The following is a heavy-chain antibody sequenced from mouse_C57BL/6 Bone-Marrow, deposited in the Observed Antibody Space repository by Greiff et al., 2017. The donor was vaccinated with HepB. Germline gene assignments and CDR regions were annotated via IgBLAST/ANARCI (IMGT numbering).Heavy chain of an antibody. D-gene: IGHD1-1*01. J-gene: IGHJ2*01. CDR2: ISDGGSYT. CDR3: ARDRGNGRGFDY. V-gene: IGHV5-4*02. Sequence: DVMLVESGGGLVKPGGSLKLSCAASGFTFSDYYMYWVRQTPEKRLEWVATISDGGSYTYYPDSVKGRFTISRDNAKNNLYLQMSSLKSEDTAMYYCARDRGNGRGFDYWGQGTTLTVSS. CDR1: GFTFSDYY.